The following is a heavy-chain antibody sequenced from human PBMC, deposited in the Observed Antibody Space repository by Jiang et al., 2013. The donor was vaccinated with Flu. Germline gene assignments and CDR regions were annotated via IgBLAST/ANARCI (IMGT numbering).Heavy chain of an antibody. D-gene: IGHD3-16*01. CDR1: VAPSAVVVTT. CDR3: ARLRWFGGVFDY. V-gene: IGHV4-39*01. Sequence: TLSLTCTVSVAPSAVVVTTGAGSASPQGRGWSGLGVSIIWEHLLQPSLKSRVTISVDTSKNQFSLKLSSVTAADTAVYYCARLRWFGGVFDYWGQGTLVTVSS. CDR2: SIIWEH. J-gene: IGHJ4*02.